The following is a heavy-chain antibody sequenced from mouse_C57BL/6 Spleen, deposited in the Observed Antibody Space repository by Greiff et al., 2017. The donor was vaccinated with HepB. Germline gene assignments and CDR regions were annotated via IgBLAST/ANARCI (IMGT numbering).Heavy chain of an antibody. CDR3: ASNYGSSLFAY. D-gene: IGHD1-1*01. CDR1: GFTFSDYG. Sequence: EVQLVESGGGLVKPGGSLKLSCAASGFTFSDYGMHWVRQAPEKGLEWVAYISSGSSTIYYADTVKGRFTISRDNAKNTLFLQMTSLRSEDTAMYYCASNYGSSLFAYWGQGTLVTVSA. V-gene: IGHV5-17*01. J-gene: IGHJ3*01. CDR2: ISSGSSTI.